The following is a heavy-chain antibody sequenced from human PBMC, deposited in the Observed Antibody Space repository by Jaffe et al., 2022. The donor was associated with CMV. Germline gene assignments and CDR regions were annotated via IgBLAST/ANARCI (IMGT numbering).Heavy chain of an antibody. CDR3: ARVLTPYILTGYQLTYGMDV. D-gene: IGHD3-9*01. CDR2: ISSSGSTI. J-gene: IGHJ6*02. V-gene: IGHV3-11*01. Sequence: QVQLVESGGGLVKPGGSLRLSCAASGFTFSDYYMSWIRQAPGKGLEWVSYISSSGSTIYYADSVKGRFTISRDNAKNSLYLQMNSLRAEDTAVYYCARVLTPYILTGYQLTYGMDVWGQGTTVTVSS. CDR1: GFTFSDYY.